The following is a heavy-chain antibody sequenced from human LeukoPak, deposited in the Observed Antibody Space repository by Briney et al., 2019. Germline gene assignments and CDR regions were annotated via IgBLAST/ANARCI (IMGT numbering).Heavy chain of an antibody. D-gene: IGHD3-3*01. J-gene: IGHJ4*02. CDR2: IWYDGSNK. Sequence: GGSLRLTCAASGFTFSSYGMHWVRQAPGKGLEWVAVIWYDGSNKYYADSVKGRFTISRDNSKNTLDLQMNSLRAEDTAVYYCARDRSYDFWSGYSTPDYWGQGTLVTVSS. CDR3: ARDRSYDFWSGYSTPDY. CDR1: GFTFSSYG. V-gene: IGHV3-33*01.